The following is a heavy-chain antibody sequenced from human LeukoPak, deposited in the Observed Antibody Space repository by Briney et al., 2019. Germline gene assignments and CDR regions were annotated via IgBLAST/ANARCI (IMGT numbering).Heavy chain of an antibody. CDR3: ARGIAYSRSPTYDY. V-gene: IGHV1-8*03. CDR2: MNPNSGNT. J-gene: IGHJ4*02. Sequence: ASVRVSCKASGYTFTSYDISWVRQATGQGLEWMGWMNPNSGNTGYAQKFQGRVTIIRNTSISTAYMELSSLRSEDTAVYYCARGIAYSRSPTYDYWGQGTLVTVSS. D-gene: IGHD6-6*01. CDR1: GYTFTSYD.